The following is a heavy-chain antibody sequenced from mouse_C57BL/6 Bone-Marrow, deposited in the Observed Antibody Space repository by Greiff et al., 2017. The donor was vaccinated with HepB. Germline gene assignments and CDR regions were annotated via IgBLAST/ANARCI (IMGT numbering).Heavy chain of an antibody. J-gene: IGHJ2*01. CDR1: GYTFTDYY. V-gene: IGHV1-26*01. CDR2: INPNNGGT. D-gene: IGHD2-4*01. CDR3: AGNSITPRYFDY. Sequence: EVKLVDSGPELVKPGASVKISCKASGYTFTDYYMNWVKQSHGKSLEWIGDINPNNGGTSYNQKFKGKATLTVDKSSSTAYMELRSPTSEDSAVYYCAGNSITPRYFDYWGQGTTLTVSS.